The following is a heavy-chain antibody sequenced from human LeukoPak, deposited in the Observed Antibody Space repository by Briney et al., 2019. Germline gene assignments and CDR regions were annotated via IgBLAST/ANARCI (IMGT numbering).Heavy chain of an antibody. CDR3: ARGARDGYNL. J-gene: IGHJ4*02. D-gene: IGHD5-24*01. Sequence: GGSLRLSCAASGFTFSYYWMHWVRHAPGEGLVWVSRINSDGSSTSYADSVKGRFTISRDNAKNTLYLQMNSLTAEDAAVYYCARGARDGYNLWGQGTLVTVSS. CDR2: INSDGSST. CDR1: GFTFSYYW. V-gene: IGHV3-74*01.